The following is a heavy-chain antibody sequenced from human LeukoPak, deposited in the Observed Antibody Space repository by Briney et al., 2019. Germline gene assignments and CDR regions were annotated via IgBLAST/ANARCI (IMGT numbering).Heavy chain of an antibody. CDR1: GFTFSRYW. V-gene: IGHV3-33*08. J-gene: IGHJ4*02. CDR3: ARGFYDSSGYYYFDY. Sequence: GGSLRLSCAASGFTFSRYWMHWVRQAPGEGLVWVAVIWYDGSNKYYADSVKGRFTISRDNSKNTLYLQMNSLRAEDTAVYYCARGFYDSSGYYYFDYWGQGTLVTVSS. D-gene: IGHD3-22*01. CDR2: IWYDGSNK.